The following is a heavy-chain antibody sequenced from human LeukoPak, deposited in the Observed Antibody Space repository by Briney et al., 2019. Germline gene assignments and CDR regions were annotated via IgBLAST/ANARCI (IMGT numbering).Heavy chain of an antibody. CDR1: GFSFSSHG. V-gene: IGHV3-30*02. CDR2: IRYDGSAK. J-gene: IGHJ4*02. Sequence: GGSLRLSCVASGFSFSSHGMHWVRQAPGEGLQWVSFIRYDGSAKYYADSVNGRFTISRDSSKSTLYLQMNSLRLEDTAIYYCAKYYYEGTGASPLDYWGQGTLVTVSS. CDR3: AKYYYEGTGASPLDY. D-gene: IGHD3-22*01.